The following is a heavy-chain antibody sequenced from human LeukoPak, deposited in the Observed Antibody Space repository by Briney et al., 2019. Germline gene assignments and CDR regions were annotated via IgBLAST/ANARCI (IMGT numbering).Heavy chain of an antibody. CDR1: GDISSSDY. Sequence: GASVKVSCKASGDISSSDYIHWVRQAPGQGLEWMGMIYPRDGSTSYAQKFQGRVTVTRDTSTSTVHMELSGLRSEDTAVYYCARDQEGFDYWGQGTLVTVSS. CDR3: ARDQEGFDY. V-gene: IGHV1-46*01. CDR2: IYPRDGST. J-gene: IGHJ4*02.